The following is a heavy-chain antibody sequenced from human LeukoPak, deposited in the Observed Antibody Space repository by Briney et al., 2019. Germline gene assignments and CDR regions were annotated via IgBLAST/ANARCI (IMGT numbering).Heavy chain of an antibody. Sequence: GGSLRLSCAASGFTFSAYAMAWVRRPPGRGLEWVSTMALSGGPTHYADAEEGRFTISRDDSKSTLYLHINNLRAEDTAVYYCARDFSLVVGASDSWGKGTLVTVSS. D-gene: IGHD1-26*01. CDR3: ARDFSLVVGASDS. CDR2: MALSGGPT. J-gene: IGHJ5*02. CDR1: GFTFSAYA. V-gene: IGHV3-23*01.